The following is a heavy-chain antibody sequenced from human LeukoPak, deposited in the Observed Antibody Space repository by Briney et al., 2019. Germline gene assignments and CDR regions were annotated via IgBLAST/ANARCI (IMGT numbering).Heavy chain of an antibody. D-gene: IGHD5-18*01. CDR1: GASISSYC. Sequence: SETPSLTCSVSGASISSYCWSWIRQPAGKGLEWIGRIYASGSTNYNPSLKSRVTMSLDTSKNQFSLIMSSVTAADTAVYYCATDDSYGLTYWGQGTLVTVSS. V-gene: IGHV4-4*07. CDR2: IYASGST. CDR3: ATDDSYGLTY. J-gene: IGHJ4*02.